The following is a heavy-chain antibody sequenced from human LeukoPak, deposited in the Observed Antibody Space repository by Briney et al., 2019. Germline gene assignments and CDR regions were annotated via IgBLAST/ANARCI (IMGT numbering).Heavy chain of an antibody. J-gene: IGHJ5*02. CDR1: GYSISSYY. D-gene: IGHD3-10*01. V-gene: IGHV4-4*07. Sequence: SETLSLTCTVSGYSISSYYWSWIRQPAGKGLEWIGRIYTSGSTNYNPSLKSRVTMSVDTSKNQFSLKLSSVTAADTAVYYCARSGTMVRGVIITPFNWFDPWGQGTLVTVSS. CDR3: ARSGTMVRGVIITPFNWFDP. CDR2: IYTSGST.